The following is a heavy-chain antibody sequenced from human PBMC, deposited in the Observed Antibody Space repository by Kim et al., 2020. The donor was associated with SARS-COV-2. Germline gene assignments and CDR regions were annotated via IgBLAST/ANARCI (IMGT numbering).Heavy chain of an antibody. J-gene: IGHJ4*02. CDR3: ATSFVVVVAATYFDY. Sequence: GGSLRLSCAASGFTFSSYAMSWVRQAPGKGLEWVSAISGSGGSTYYADSVKGRFTISRDNSKNTLYLQMNSLRAEDTAVYYCATSFVVVVAATYFDYWGQGTLVTVSS. CDR2: ISGSGGST. D-gene: IGHD2-15*01. CDR1: GFTFSSYA. V-gene: IGHV3-23*01.